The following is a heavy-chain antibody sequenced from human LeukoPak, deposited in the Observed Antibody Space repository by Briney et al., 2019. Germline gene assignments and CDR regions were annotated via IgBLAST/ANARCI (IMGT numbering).Heavy chain of an antibody. CDR2: IWYDGSNK. V-gene: IGHV3-33*01. Sequence: QTGGSLRLSCAASGFTFSSYGMHWVRQAPGKGLEWAAVIWYDGSNKYYADSVKGRFTISRDNSKNTLYLQMNSLRAEDTAVYYCAREMGKQWLVFDYWGRGPLVTVSS. CDR3: AREMGKQWLVFDY. CDR1: GFTFSSYG. D-gene: IGHD6-19*01. J-gene: IGHJ4*02.